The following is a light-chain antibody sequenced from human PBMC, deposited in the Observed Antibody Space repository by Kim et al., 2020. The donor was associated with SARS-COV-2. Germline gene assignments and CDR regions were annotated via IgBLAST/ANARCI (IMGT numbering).Light chain of an antibody. CDR1: NIGSKH. Sequence: SVALGQTASITGGGDNIGSKHVHWYRQKAGQAPVLVIYRDSSRPAEIPERFSGSNSGNTATLTVSRAQAGDEAAYYCQVWDNNTWVFGAGTKLTVL. CDR2: RDS. CDR3: QVWDNNTWV. V-gene: IGLV3-9*01. J-gene: IGLJ3*02.